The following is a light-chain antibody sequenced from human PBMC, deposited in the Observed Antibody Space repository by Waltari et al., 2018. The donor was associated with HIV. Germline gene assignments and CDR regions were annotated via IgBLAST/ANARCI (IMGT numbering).Light chain of an antibody. V-gene: IGKV1-39*01. CDR3: QQSYSTPVT. CDR1: QSISSY. J-gene: IGKJ4*01. CDR2: AAS. Sequence: DIQMTQSTSSLSASVGDRVTITCRASQSISSYLNWYQQKPGKAPKVLIYAASSLQSGVPSRFSGSGSGTDFTLTISSLQPEDFATYYCQQSYSTPVTFGGGTKVEIK.